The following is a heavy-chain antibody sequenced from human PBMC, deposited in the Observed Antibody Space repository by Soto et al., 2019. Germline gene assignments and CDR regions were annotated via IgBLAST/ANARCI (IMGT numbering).Heavy chain of an antibody. CDR2: ISGSGGST. Sequence: GGSLRLSCAASGFTFSSYAMSWVRQAPRKGLEWVSAISGSGGSTYYADSVKGRFTISRDNSKNTLYLQMNSLRAEDTAVYYCPPLYYDFWSGLVVRHYYYGMDVWGQGTTVTVSS. D-gene: IGHD3-3*01. V-gene: IGHV3-23*01. CDR1: GFTFSSYA. J-gene: IGHJ6*02. CDR3: PPLYYDFWSGLVVRHYYYGMDV.